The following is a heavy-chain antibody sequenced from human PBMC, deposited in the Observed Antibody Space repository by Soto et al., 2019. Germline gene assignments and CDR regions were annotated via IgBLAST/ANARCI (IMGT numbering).Heavy chain of an antibody. CDR2: INAGNGNT. J-gene: IGHJ5*02. Sequence: ASVKVSCKAAGYTFTSYAMHWVRQAPGQRLEWMGWINAGNGNTKYSQKFQGRVTITRDTSASTAYMELSSLRSEDTAVYYCARGLTVSLSGGVWLDPRGQGTLVTVSS. V-gene: IGHV1-3*01. CDR3: ARGLTVSLSGGVWLDP. CDR1: GYTFTSYA. D-gene: IGHD2-8*01.